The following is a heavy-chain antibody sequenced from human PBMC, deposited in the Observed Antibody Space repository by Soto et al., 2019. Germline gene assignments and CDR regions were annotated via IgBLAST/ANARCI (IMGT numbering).Heavy chain of an antibody. CDR3: ARPGYSGTDY. Sequence: SETLSLTCTVSGGSISSSSYYWGWIRQPPGKGLEWIGSIYYSGSTYYNPSLKSRVTISVDTSKNQFSLKLSSVTAADTAVYYCARPGYSGTDYWGQGTLVTVSS. CDR1: GGSISSSSYY. J-gene: IGHJ4*02. V-gene: IGHV4-39*01. CDR2: IYYSGST. D-gene: IGHD5-18*01.